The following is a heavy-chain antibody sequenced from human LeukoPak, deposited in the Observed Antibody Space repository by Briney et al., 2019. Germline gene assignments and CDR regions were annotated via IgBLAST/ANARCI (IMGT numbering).Heavy chain of an antibody. J-gene: IGHJ4*02. D-gene: IGHD6-13*01. CDR2: ISYTGNT. V-gene: IGHV4-59*01. CDR3: ARGVYIAAAQYGY. CDR1: GGSISSYY. Sequence: SQTLSLTCTVSGGSISSYYCSWIRQPQGRGMEWKGYISYTGNTNYNPSLKSRVTISVDTSKNQFSLELSSVTAADTAVYYCARGVYIAAAQYGYWGQGTLVTVSS.